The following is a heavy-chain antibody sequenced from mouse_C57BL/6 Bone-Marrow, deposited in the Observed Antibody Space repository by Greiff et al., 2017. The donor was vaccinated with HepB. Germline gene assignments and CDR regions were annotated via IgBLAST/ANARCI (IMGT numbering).Heavy chain of an antibody. CDR1: GFSLTSYG. CDR2: IWSGGST. CDR3: ARRGGYYGVFYAMDY. D-gene: IGHD1-1*01. V-gene: IGHV2-2*01. J-gene: IGHJ4*01. Sequence: QVQLKESGPGLVQPSQSLSITCTVSGFSLTSYGVHWVRQSPGKGLEWLGVIWSGGSTDYNAAFISRLSISKDNSKSQVFFKMNSLQADDTAIYYCARRGGYYGVFYAMDYWGQGTSVTVSS.